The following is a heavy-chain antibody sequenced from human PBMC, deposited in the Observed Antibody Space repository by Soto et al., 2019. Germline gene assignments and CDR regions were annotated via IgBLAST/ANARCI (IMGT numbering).Heavy chain of an antibody. V-gene: IGHV1-18*01. J-gene: IGHJ3*02. CDR1: GYTFTSYG. Sequence: SVKVSCKASGYTFTSYGISWVRQAPGQGLEWMGWISAYNGNTNYAQKLQGRVTMTTDTSTSTAYMELRSLRSDDTAVYYCARQGDIVYYDDSSGYDDACGSWGHGTMGTVSS. CDR3: ARQGDIVYYDDSSGYDDACGS. D-gene: IGHD3-22*01. CDR2: ISAYNGNT.